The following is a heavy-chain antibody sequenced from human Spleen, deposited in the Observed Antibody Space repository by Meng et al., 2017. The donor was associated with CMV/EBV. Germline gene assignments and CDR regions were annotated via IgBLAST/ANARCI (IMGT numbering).Heavy chain of an antibody. Sequence: SGFTFSTYAMHWGRQAPGKGLEWVAVVSYDASHKYYADSVRGRFTISRDDSKNTLYLQMNSLRADDTAVYYCARDLGSSSSSGLAVDCWGQGTLVTVSS. CDR3: ARDLGSSSSSGLAVDC. J-gene: IGHJ4*02. CDR1: GFTFSTYA. V-gene: IGHV3-30*04. CDR2: VSYDASHK. D-gene: IGHD6-6*01.